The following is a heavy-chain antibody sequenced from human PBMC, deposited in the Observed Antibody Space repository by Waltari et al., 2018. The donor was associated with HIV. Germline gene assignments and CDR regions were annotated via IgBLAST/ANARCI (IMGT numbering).Heavy chain of an antibody. CDR1: GYRFSLYW. CDR3: VRHPGVATTVTRPFDF. CDR2: IYPGDSDT. Sequence: EVQLVQSGAEVKEPGESLKISCKGSGYRFSLYWIGWVRQVPGKGLEWMGIIYPGDSDTRYSPSFQGQVTISADKSISTAYLQWSRLKASDTAIYYCVRHPGVATTVTRPFDFWGQGTLVIVSS. V-gene: IGHV5-51*01. D-gene: IGHD1-1*01. J-gene: IGHJ4*02.